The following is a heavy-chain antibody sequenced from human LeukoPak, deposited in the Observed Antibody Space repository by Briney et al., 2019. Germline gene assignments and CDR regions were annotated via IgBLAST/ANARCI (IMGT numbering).Heavy chain of an antibody. J-gene: IGHJ5*02. D-gene: IGHD3-10*01. CDR2: IYHTGGT. Sequence: SETLSLTCAVSGDSISSHRWWNCFRQPPGKGLEWIGEIYHTGGTNYNPSLKSRVTISVDKSNNQFSLRLNSVTAADTAVYYCACNRRWFTASWGRGTLVIVSS. V-gene: IGHV4-4*02. CDR1: GDSISSHRW. CDR3: ACNRRWFTAS.